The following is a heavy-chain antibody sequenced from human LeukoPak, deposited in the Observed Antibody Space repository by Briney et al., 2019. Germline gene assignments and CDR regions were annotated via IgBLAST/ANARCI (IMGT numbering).Heavy chain of an antibody. CDR3: ARDRYYYGSGEDAFDI. Sequence: SETLSLTCAVSGGSISSSNWWSWVRQPPGKGLEWIGEIYHSGSTNYNPSLKSRVTISVDTSKNQFSLKLSSVTAADTAVYYCARDRYYYGSGEDAFDIWGQGTMVSVSS. CDR2: IYHSGST. V-gene: IGHV4-4*02. CDR1: GGSISSSNW. J-gene: IGHJ3*02. D-gene: IGHD3-10*01.